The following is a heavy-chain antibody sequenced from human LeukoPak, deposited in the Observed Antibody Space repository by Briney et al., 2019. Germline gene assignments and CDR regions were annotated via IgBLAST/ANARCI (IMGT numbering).Heavy chain of an antibody. CDR1: GFTFSNYW. CDR3: ARDTYDYSPVGAFDI. Sequence: GGSLRLSCAASGFTFSNYWMNWVRQAPGKGLECLANIKQDGSETYYADSVKGRFTISRDNAKNSLYLQMNSLRAEDTAVYYCARDTYDYSPVGAFDIWGQGTMVTVSS. D-gene: IGHD2-15*01. CDR2: IKQDGSET. V-gene: IGHV3-7*01. J-gene: IGHJ3*02.